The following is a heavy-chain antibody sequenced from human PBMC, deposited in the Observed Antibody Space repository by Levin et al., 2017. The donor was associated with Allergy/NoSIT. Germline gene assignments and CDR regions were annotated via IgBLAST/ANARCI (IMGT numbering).Heavy chain of an antibody. CDR2: INANSGAT. CDR1: GYSFTGYY. Sequence: GGSLRLSCKASGYSFTGYYIHWVRQAPGQDLEWMGWINANSGATNYAQKFQGRVIVTRDTSVSTAYMELSRLRSDDTALYYCVREIAVTGRRAFDIWGRGTMVTVSS. D-gene: IGHD6-19*01. V-gene: IGHV1-2*02. CDR3: VREIAVTGRRAFDI. J-gene: IGHJ3*02.